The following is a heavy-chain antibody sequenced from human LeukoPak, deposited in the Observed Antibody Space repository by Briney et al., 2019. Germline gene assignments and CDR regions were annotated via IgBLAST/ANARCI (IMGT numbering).Heavy chain of an antibody. CDR2: NSSSGSYI. CDR1: GFTFSSYS. CDR3: ARVRYRDY. V-gene: IGHV3-21*01. Sequence: GGSLRLSCAASGFTFSSYSMSWVRQAPGKGLEWVSSNSSSGSYIYYADSVKGRFTISRENAKNSLYLQMNSLRAEDTAVYYCARVRYRDYWGQGTLVTVSS. J-gene: IGHJ4*02. D-gene: IGHD1-14*01.